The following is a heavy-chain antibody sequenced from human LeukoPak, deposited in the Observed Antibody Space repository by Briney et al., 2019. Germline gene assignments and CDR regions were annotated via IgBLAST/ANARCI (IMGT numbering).Heavy chain of an antibody. CDR2: ISSSGRII. V-gene: IGHV3-11*01. CDR3: ASAHYYGMEV. CDR1: GFTFSDYY. Sequence: GGSLRLSCAASGFTFSDYYMSWIRQAPGKGLEWVSYISSSGRIIYYADSVKGRFTISRDNAKSSLFLQMNSLRAEDTAVYYCASAHYYGMEVWGQGTTVTVSS. J-gene: IGHJ6*02.